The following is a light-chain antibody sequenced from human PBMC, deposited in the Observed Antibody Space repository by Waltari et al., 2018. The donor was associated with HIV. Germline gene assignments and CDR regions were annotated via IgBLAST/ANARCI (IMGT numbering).Light chain of an antibody. J-gene: IGKJ1*01. CDR3: QQYKAWPRT. CDR2: WAS. V-gene: IGKV4-1*01. CDR1: RTILFSSDNRDC. Sequence: DIVMTQSPNSLAVSLGARATINCRSSRTILFSSDNRDCLAWYQQKPGQSPKVLIYWASTRASGVPARFSGSGSGTNFSLTISALQTEDVALYYCQQYKAWPRTFGQGTKVEVK.